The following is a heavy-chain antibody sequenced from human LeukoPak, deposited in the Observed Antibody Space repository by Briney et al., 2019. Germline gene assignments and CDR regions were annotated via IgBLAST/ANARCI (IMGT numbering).Heavy chain of an antibody. J-gene: IGHJ4*02. Sequence: GGSLRLSCAASGFTFSSYSMNWVRQAPGKGLEWVSYISSTSTIYYADSVKGRFTISRDNAKNSLYLEMNSLRAEDTAVYYCARDSIVGVIIKDFFWGQGTLVIVSS. V-gene: IGHV3-48*01. CDR1: GFTFSSYS. CDR2: ISSTSTI. CDR3: ARDSIVGVIIKDFF. D-gene: IGHD1-26*01.